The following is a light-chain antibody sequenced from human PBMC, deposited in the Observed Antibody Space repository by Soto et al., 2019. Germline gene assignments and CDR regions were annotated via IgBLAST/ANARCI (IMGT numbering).Light chain of an antibody. CDR3: QVWDTSSDHPV. J-gene: IGLJ2*01. CDR2: EDS. Sequence: SYELTQPPSVSVAPGQTARITCGGNNIGSKGVHWYQQRAGQAPVLVVYEDSDRPSGIPERFSGSNSGNTATLTISRVDAGDEADYYCQVWDTSSDHPVFGGGTKLTVL. CDR1: NIGSKG. V-gene: IGLV3-21*02.